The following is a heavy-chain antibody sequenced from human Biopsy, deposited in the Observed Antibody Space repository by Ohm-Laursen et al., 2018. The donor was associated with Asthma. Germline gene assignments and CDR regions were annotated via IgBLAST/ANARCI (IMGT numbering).Heavy chain of an antibody. CDR2: ISYTGSA. CDR3: SRHWDWGSFFDY. V-gene: IGHV4-39*01. D-gene: IGHD7-27*01. Sequence: GTLSLTCTVSGGSMSSSSYYWGWIRQPPGKGPKWMGSISYTGSAYHNPSLKSRVTISVDTSKNHFSLKLSSVIAADTAVYYCSRHWDWGSFFDYWGQGTPVTVSS. CDR1: GGSMSSSSYY. J-gene: IGHJ4*02.